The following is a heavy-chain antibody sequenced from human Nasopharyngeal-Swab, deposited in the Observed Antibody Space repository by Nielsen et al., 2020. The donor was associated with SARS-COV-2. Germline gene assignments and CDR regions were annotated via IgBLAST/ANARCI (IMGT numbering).Heavy chain of an antibody. V-gene: IGHV4-30-4*01. Sequence: WIRQPPGKGLEWIGYIYYSGSTYYNPSLKSRVTISVDTSKNQFSLKLSSVTAADTAVYYCARYSLWLPVNWFDPWGQRTLVTVSS. CDR3: ARYSLWLPVNWFDP. J-gene: IGHJ5*02. D-gene: IGHD5-18*01. CDR2: IYYSGST.